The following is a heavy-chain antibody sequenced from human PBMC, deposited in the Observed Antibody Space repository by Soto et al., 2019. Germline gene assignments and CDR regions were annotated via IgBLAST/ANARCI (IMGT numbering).Heavy chain of an antibody. V-gene: IGHV1-18*01. CDR1: GYTFRNFG. Sequence: QIQLLQSGAEVKKPGASVKVTCKASGYTFRNFGISWVRQAPGQGLEWMGWISASNANANYAQKFQGRLTMTADTSTSTAYMELRSLRSDVTAVYYWARENSYFVYWCEGALVTVAS. CDR2: ISASNANA. J-gene: IGHJ4*02. CDR3: ARENSYFVY.